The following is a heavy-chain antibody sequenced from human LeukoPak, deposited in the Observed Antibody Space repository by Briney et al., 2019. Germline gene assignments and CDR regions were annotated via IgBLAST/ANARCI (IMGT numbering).Heavy chain of an antibody. CDR1: GFTFSRFW. CDR3: ARDGTYTDYDPDFDI. D-gene: IGHD5-12*01. CDR2: IMQDGSEK. Sequence: GGSLRLSCAASGFTFSRFWMSWVRQAPGKGLEWVANIMQDGSEKYYVDSVKGRFTISRDNAKNSLYLQMNSLRAEDTAVFYCARDGTYTDYDPDFDIWGQGTLVTVSS. V-gene: IGHV3-7*04. J-gene: IGHJ4*02.